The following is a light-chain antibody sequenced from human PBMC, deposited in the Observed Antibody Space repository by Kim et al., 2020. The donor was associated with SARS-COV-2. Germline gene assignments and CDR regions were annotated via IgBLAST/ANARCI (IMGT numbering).Light chain of an antibody. CDR3: QVWDTDTDDYV. CDR2: YDS. J-gene: IGLJ1*01. CDR1: NIGGHS. V-gene: IGLV3-21*01. Sequence: SYELTQPPSVSVAPGQTARITCGGNNIGGHSVHWYQQKPGQAPVLVIYYDSDRPSGIPERFSGSKAATTATLTISRVEVGDEADYYCQVWDTDTDDYVFGTGTKVTVL.